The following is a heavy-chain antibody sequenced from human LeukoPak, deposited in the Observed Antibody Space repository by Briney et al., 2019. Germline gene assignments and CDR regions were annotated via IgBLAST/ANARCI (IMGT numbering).Heavy chain of an antibody. D-gene: IGHD7-27*01. CDR2: IYPRGST. CDR3: ARFSPRAMGNYLDF. J-gene: IGHJ4*02. Sequence: SETLSLTCAVSGGSISSGSYSWRWIRQPPGKGLEWIGYIYPRGSTYYNPSLKSRVILSLDKSANQFSLNLSSVTAADTAVYYWARFSPRAMGNYLDFWGQGTLVTVSS. CDR1: GGSISSGSYS. V-gene: IGHV4-30-2*01.